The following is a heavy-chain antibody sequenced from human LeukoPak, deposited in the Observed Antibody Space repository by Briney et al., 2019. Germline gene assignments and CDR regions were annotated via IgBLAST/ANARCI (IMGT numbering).Heavy chain of an antibody. CDR1: GFTFRSYE. V-gene: IGHV3-48*03. J-gene: IGHJ4*02. Sequence: GGSLRLFCAVSGFTFRSYEMNWVRQAPGKGREGGSYISSSGSTIYYADSVEGRFTICRDNPKNSLHLQMNSLRAEDTAVYYCASSTPGDYWGQGTLVTVSS. CDR3: ASSTPGDY. CDR2: ISSSGSTI.